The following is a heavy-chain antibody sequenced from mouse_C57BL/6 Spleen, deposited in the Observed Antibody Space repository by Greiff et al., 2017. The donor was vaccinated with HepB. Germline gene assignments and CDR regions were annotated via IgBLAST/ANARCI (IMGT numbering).Heavy chain of an antibody. CDR2: IYPGSGNT. CDR1: GYTFTDYY. D-gene: IGHD1-1*01. CDR3: AREDITTVVPGFAY. J-gene: IGHJ3*01. Sequence: QVQLQQSGAELVRPGASVKLSCKASGYTFTDYYINWVKQRPGQGLEWIARIYPGSGNTYYNEKFKGKATLTAEKSSSTAYMQLSSLTSEDSAVYFCAREDITTVVPGFAYWGQGTLVTVSA. V-gene: IGHV1-76*01.